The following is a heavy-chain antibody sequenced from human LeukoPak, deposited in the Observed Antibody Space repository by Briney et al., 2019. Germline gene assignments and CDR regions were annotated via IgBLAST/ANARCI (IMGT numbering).Heavy chain of an antibody. D-gene: IGHD3-22*01. CDR3: ARESLSYYDSSGSYSYYFDY. J-gene: IGHJ4*02. V-gene: IGHV3-48*04. CDR2: ISSSSSTI. CDR1: GFTFSSYS. Sequence: GGSLRLSCAASGFTFSSYSMNWVRQAPGKGLEWVSYISSSSSTIYYADSVKGRFTISRDNAKNSLYLQMNSLRAEDMAVYYCARESLSYYDSSGSYSYYFDYWGQGTLVTVSS.